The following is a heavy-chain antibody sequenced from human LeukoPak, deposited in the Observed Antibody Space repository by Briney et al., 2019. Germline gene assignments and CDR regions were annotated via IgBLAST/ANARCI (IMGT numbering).Heavy chain of an antibody. J-gene: IGHJ5*02. CDR3: ARDRLAARYPGWFDP. D-gene: IGHD6-6*01. CDR1: GYTFNSYY. Sequence: SVKVSCKASGYTFNSYYMHWVRQAPGQGLEWMGIINPSGGSTSYAQKFQGRVTMTRDTSTSTVYMELSSLRSEDTAVYYCARDRLAARYPGWFDPWGQGTLVTVSS. CDR2: INPSGGST. V-gene: IGHV1-46*02.